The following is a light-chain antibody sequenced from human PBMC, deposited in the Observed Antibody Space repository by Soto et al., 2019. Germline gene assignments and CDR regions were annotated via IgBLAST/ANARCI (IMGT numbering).Light chain of an antibody. J-gene: IGKJ1*01. CDR2: AAS. Sequence: IHFSHCPSSLAASVGDRVTITCRASQGISSYLAWYQQKPGKAPKLLIYAASTLQSGVPSRFSGSGSGTDFTLTISSLQPEDFATYYCQQLNSYPQTFGQGTKVDIK. V-gene: IGKV1-9*01. CDR3: QQLNSYPQT. CDR1: QGISSY.